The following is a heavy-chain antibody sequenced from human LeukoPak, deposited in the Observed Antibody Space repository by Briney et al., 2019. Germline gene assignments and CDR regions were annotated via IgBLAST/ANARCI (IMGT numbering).Heavy chain of an antibody. CDR1: VFTFSSYD. J-gene: IGHJ3*02. CDR3: ARSREAGVAFDI. CDR2: IGTAGDT. V-gene: IGHV3-13*01. Sequence: GGSLRLSCAASVFTFSSYDMHWVRQATGKGLEWVSAIGTAGDTYYPGSVKGRFTISRENAKNSLYLQMNSLRAGDTAVYYCARSREAGVAFDIWGQGTMVTVSS. D-gene: IGHD1-26*01.